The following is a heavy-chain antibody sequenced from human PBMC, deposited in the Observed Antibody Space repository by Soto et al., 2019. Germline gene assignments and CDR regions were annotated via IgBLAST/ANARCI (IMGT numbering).Heavy chain of an antibody. CDR2: IYHSGST. V-gene: IGHV4-4*02. Sequence: QVQLQESGPGLVKPSWTLSLTCAVSGGSISSRNWWSWVRQPPGKGLELIGEIYHSGSTNYNPSLKSRVTISVDKSKNQFSLKLSSVTAADTAVYYCARDLGGGISGWYSQDIWGPGTMVTVSS. J-gene: IGHJ3*02. CDR3: ARDLGGGISGWYSQDI. D-gene: IGHD6-19*01. CDR1: GGSISSRNW.